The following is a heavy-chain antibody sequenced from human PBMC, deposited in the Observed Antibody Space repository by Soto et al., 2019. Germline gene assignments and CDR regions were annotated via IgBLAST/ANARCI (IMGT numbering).Heavy chain of an antibody. CDR2: IYNNGRT. CDR1: SGSITSDGYY. Sequence: QVQLVESGPGLVKPSQTLSLTCTVSSGSITSDGYYWSWLRQSPGKGLEWIGYIYNNGRTYYNPSLESRVSISFDTPNHQFSLTLRSVTAADTAVYYCARDRVIRSTSLAHWFDPWGQGAQVTVSS. J-gene: IGHJ5*02. CDR3: ARDRVIRSTSLAHWFDP. V-gene: IGHV4-31*03. D-gene: IGHD3-10*01.